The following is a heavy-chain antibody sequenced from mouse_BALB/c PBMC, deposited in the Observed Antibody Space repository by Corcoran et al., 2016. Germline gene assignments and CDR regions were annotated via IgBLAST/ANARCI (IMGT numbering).Heavy chain of an antibody. J-gene: IGHJ2*01. V-gene: IGHV1-19*01. Sequence: EVQLQQSGPELVKPGASVKMSCKASGYTFTDYYMDWVKQSHGGNFEWIGRVNPYNGGTTYNQKFKGKATLTVDKSSSTAYMELNSLTSEDSAVYYCAREGLTTVVARFDYWGQGTTLTVSS. CDR3: AREGLTTVVARFDY. CDR1: GYTFTDYY. CDR2: VNPYNGGT. D-gene: IGHD1-1*01.